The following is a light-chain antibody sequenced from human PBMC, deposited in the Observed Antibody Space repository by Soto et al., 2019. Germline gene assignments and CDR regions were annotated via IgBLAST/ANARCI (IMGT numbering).Light chain of an antibody. CDR2: EVT. J-gene: IGLJ2*01. V-gene: IGLV2-23*01. CDR1: GSALVNYNL. CDR3: CSYAGTNTLL. Sequence: QSALTQPASVSGSPGQSITISCTGTGSALVNYNLVSWYQQPPGQAPRLVMYEVTKRPSGVSNRFSGSKSGSTASLTISGLQAEDEADYYCCSYAGTNTLLFGGGTKLTVL.